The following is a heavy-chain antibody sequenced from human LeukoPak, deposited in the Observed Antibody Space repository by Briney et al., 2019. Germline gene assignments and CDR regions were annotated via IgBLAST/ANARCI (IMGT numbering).Heavy chain of an antibody. Sequence: SQTSALTCDFWRNSVSSNNVALDGSRQSPSKGLEWLGRTYYRSKWYNDYAGSLNGRITISPDTSKNQFSLHLNSVTPEDTAVYYCARDLGNTGWYTFDYWGQGILVIVSS. V-gene: IGHV6-1*01. CDR3: ARDLGNTGWYTFDY. J-gene: IGHJ4*02. CDR2: TYYRSKWYN. CDR1: RNSVSSNNVA. D-gene: IGHD6-19*01.